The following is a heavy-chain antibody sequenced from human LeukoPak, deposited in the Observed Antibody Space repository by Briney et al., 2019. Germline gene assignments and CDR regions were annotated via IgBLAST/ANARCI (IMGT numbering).Heavy chain of an antibody. CDR1: GGSFSGYY. D-gene: IGHD6-13*01. CDR2: INHSGST. CDR3: ARKGQQLAKRNWFDP. Sequence: ASETLSLTCAVYGGSFSGYYWSSIRQPPGRGREWIGEINHSGSTNYNPSLKSPVTISVDTSKDPFSLKLSSVTAADTAVYYCARKGQQLAKRNWFDPWGQGTLVTVSS. V-gene: IGHV4-34*01. J-gene: IGHJ5*02.